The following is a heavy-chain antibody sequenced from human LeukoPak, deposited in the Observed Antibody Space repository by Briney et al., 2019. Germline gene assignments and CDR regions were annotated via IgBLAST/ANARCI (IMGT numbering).Heavy chain of an antibody. CDR2: VTHDGSDT. CDR3: ARDRAYKSFDY. Sequence: GGSLRLSCAASGFTFNYCWMHWFRQAPGKGLVWVSRVTHDGSDTSHADSVKGRFTISRDNAKNTLYLEMNSLRAEDTAVYYCARDRAYKSFDYWGQGALVTVSS. V-gene: IGHV3-74*01. D-gene: IGHD3-16*01. J-gene: IGHJ4*02. CDR1: GFTFNYCW.